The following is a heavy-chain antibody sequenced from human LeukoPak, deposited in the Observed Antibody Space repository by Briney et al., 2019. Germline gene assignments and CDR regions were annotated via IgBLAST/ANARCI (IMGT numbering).Heavy chain of an antibody. D-gene: IGHD3-10*01. Sequence: SETLSLTCTVSGGSISSGGYYWSWIRQHPGKGLEWIGYIYYSGSTYYNPSLKSRVTISVDTSKNQFSLKLSSVTAADTAVYYCAGGAGEERAVWNFDYWGQGTLVTVSS. CDR2: IYYSGST. J-gene: IGHJ4*02. V-gene: IGHV4-31*03. CDR1: GGSISSGGYY. CDR3: AGGAGEERAVWNFDY.